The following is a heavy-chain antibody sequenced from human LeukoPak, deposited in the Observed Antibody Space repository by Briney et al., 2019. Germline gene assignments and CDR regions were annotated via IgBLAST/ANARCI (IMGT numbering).Heavy chain of an antibody. CDR1: GCTFSSYA. D-gene: IGHD3-10*01. Sequence: GASVKVSCKASGCTFSSYAISWVRQAPGQGLEWMGRIIPILGIANYAQKFQGRVTITADKSTSTAYMELSSLRSEDTAVYYCARTEIYGSGSYYPDYWGQGTLVTVSS. CDR3: ARTEIYGSGSYYPDY. J-gene: IGHJ4*02. V-gene: IGHV1-69*04. CDR2: IIPILGIA.